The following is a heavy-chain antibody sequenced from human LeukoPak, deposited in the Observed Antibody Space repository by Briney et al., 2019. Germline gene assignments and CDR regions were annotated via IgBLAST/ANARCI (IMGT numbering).Heavy chain of an antibody. CDR2: IKQDGSEK. CDR1: RFTFSSYW. J-gene: IGHJ5*02. CDR3: AKDPRTAYSSSSDWFDP. D-gene: IGHD6-13*01. V-gene: IGHV3-7*01. Sequence: GGSPRLSCAASRFTFSSYWMSWVRQAPGKGLEWVANIKQDGSEKYYVDFVKGRFTISRDNAKNSLYLQMNRLRAEDTAVYYRAKDPRTAYSSSSDWFDPWGQGTLVTVSS.